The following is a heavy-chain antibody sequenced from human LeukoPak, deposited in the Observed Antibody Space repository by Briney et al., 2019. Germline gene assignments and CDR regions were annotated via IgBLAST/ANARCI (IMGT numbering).Heavy chain of an antibody. V-gene: IGHV3-48*04. CDR2: ISSSSSTI. J-gene: IGHJ1*01. Sequence: GGSLRLSCAASGFTFSSYSLNWVRQAPGKGLEWVSYISSSSSTIYYADSVKGRFTISRDNAKNSLYLQMNSLRAEDTAVYYCAREEDYYDSSGYRATQHWGQGTLVTVSS. D-gene: IGHD3-22*01. CDR3: AREEDYYDSSGYRATQH. CDR1: GFTFSSYS.